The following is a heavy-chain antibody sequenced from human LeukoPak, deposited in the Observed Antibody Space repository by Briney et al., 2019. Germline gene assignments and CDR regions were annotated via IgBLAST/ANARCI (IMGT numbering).Heavy chain of an antibody. CDR2: ISSSGNTI. CDR3: AREAIRWFDP. CDR1: GFTFSSYE. Sequence: GGSLRLSCAASGFTFSSYEMTWVRQAPGKGLEWVSYISSSGNTIYYADSVKGRFTIPRDNARNSLYLQMNSLRAEDTAVYYCAREAIRWFDPWGQGTLVTVSS. J-gene: IGHJ5*02. V-gene: IGHV3-48*03. D-gene: IGHD2-2*02.